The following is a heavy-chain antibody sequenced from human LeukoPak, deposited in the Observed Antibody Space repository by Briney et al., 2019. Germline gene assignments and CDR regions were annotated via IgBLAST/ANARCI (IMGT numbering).Heavy chain of an antibody. CDR1: GGSIGTYY. J-gene: IGHJ4*02. Sequence: PSETLSLTCSVSGGSIGTYYWSWIRQPPGKGLEWIGYIYYSGSTRHNPSLKGRVTISADTSKNQFSLKLNSVTAADTAVYYCARGQKYTSGYTVTELGSRYFDYWGQGTLVTVSS. D-gene: IGHD5-18*01. CDR3: ARGQKYTSGYTVTELGSRYFDY. V-gene: IGHV4-59*01. CDR2: IYYSGST.